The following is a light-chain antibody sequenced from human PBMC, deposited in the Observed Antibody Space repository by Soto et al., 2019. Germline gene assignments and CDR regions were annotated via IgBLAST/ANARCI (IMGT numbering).Light chain of an antibody. V-gene: IGKV3-15*01. CDR3: QQYNNRHPWT. CDR1: QSVSSN. Sequence: EIVMTQSPATLSVSVGERATLSCRASQSVSSNLAWYQQKPGQAPRLLMYGASTRATGIPARFSGSGSWTEFTLIISSLQSEDFSVYYCQQYNNRHPWTFGQGTKVDIK. CDR2: GAS. J-gene: IGKJ1*01.